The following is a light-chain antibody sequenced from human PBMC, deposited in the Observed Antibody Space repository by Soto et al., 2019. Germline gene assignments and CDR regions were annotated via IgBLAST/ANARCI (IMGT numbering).Light chain of an antibody. CDR2: EGS. J-gene: IGLJ3*02. CDR3: CSYAGSNTWV. CDR1: SSDVGSHNL. Sequence: QSALTQPASVSGSPGQSITISCTGTSSDVGSHNLVSWYQQHPDKAPKLMIYEGSKRPSGVSNRFSGSKSGNTASLTISGLQAEDEADYYCCSYAGSNTWVFGGGTKLTVL. V-gene: IGLV2-23*01.